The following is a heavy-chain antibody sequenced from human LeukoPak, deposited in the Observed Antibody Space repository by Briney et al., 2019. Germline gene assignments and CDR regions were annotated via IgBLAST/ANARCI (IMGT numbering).Heavy chain of an antibody. Sequence: GGSLRLSCAASGFTFSSYAMSWVRQAPGKGLEWVSTISGSGGSTYYTDSVKGRFTIFRDTSKNTLYLQMNSLRAEDTAVYYCTRVTHIVATEDAFGIWGQGTMVTVSS. V-gene: IGHV3-23*01. J-gene: IGHJ3*02. CDR3: TRVTHIVATEDAFGI. CDR1: GFTFSSYA. CDR2: ISGSGGST. D-gene: IGHD5-12*01.